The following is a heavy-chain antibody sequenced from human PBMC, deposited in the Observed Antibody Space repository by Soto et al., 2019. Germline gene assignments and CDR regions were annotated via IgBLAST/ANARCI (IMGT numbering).Heavy chain of an antibody. CDR2: IIPIFGTA. J-gene: IGHJ4*02. V-gene: IGHV1-69*06. CDR3: ARRQYYYDSSGYSHHFDY. Sequence: QVQLVQSGAEVKKPGSSVKVSCKASGGTFSSYAISWVRQAPGQGLEWMGGIIPIFGTANYAQKFQGRVTITADKSTSTAYMELSSLRSEDTAVYYCARRQYYYDSSGYSHHFDYWGQGTLVTVSS. D-gene: IGHD3-22*01. CDR1: GGTFSSYA.